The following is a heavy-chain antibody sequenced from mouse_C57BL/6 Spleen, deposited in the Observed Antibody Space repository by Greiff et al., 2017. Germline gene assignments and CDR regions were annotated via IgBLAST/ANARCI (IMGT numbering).Heavy chain of an antibody. D-gene: IGHD2-3*01. CDR3: ARSLDGYYDY. V-gene: IGHV1-69*01. CDR1: GYTFTSYW. J-gene: IGHJ2*01. CDR2: IDPSDSYT. Sequence: QVQLQQPGAELVMPGASVKLSCKASGYTFTSYWMHWVEQRPGQGLEWIGEIDPSDSYTNYNQKFKGKSTLTVDKSSSTAYMQLSSLTSEDSAVYYCARSLDGYYDYWGQGTTLTVSS.